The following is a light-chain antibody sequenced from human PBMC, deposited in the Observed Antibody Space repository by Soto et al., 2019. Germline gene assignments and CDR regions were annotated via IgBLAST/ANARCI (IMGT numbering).Light chain of an antibody. V-gene: IGKV3-20*01. CDR2: GVS. CDR1: QNIGSL. J-gene: IGKJ5*01. CDR3: QQYGGSPRIT. Sequence: EIVFTQSPATLSLSPGERATLSCRASQNIGSLLGWYQQTPGQAPRLLXYGVSSRANGIPDRFSGSGSGTDLTLTISRLEPEDFAVYYCQQYGGSPRITFGQGTRLEIK.